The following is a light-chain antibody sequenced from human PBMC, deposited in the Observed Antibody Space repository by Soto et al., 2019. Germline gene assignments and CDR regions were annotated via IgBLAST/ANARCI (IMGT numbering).Light chain of an antibody. CDR3: QDYGTSAPWT. V-gene: IGKV3-20*01. Sequence: VLTQSPGTLSLSPGERTTLPCRASQNIRGNELAWYQQKPGQPPRLLIYRGSSRAPGIPDRFSGRGSGTEFTLTISRLEPEDFAVYYCQDYGTSAPWTFGQGTTVEIK. J-gene: IGKJ1*01. CDR1: QNIRGNE. CDR2: RGS.